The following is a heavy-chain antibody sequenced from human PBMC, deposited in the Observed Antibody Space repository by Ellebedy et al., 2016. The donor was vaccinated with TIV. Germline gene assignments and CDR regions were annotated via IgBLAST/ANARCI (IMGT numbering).Heavy chain of an antibody. CDR1: GFTFSSYA. Sequence: GESLKISXAASGFTFSSYAMSWVRQAPGKGLEWVSAISGSGGSTYYADSVKGRFTISRDNSKNTLYLQMNSLRAEDTAVYYCAYGDYVDDYWGQGTLVTVSS. CDR2: ISGSGGST. J-gene: IGHJ4*02. CDR3: AYGDYVDDY. D-gene: IGHD4-17*01. V-gene: IGHV3-23*01.